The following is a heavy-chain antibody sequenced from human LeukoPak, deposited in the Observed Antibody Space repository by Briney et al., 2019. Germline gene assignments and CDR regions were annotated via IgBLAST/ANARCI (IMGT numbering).Heavy chain of an antibody. J-gene: IGHJ5*02. Sequence: PSQTLSLTCTVSGGSISSGSYYWRWIRQPAGKGLEWIVRMYSSGTTNYNPSLKSRVTMSVDTSKNQLSLKLTSVTAADTAVYYCARWMAETSRVGFDPWGQGILVTVSS. V-gene: IGHV4-61*02. CDR1: GGSISSGSYY. CDR3: ARWMAETSRVGFDP. D-gene: IGHD5-24*01. CDR2: MYSSGTT.